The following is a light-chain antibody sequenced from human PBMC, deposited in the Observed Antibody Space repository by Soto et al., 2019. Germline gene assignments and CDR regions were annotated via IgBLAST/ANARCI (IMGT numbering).Light chain of an antibody. CDR2: KAS. Sequence: DVQMTQSPSTLSASVGDRVTITCRASQSSSSWLAWYQQKPGKAPKLLIYKASTLESGVPSNFSGSGSGTEFTLTNSSLQPEDFATYYCQQYNSYPWTFGQGTKVDVK. V-gene: IGKV1-5*03. CDR3: QQYNSYPWT. CDR1: QSSSSW. J-gene: IGKJ1*01.